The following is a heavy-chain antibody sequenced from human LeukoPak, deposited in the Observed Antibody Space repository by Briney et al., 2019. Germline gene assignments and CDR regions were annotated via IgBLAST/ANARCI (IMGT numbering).Heavy chain of an antibody. CDR1: GFTFSGYE. CDR3: AREGFTLKNFDY. V-gene: IGHV3-48*03. Sequence: QPGGSLRLSCAASGFTFSGYEMNWVRQAPGKGLEWVSYISSSGNTIYYADSVKGRFTISRDNAKNSLYLQMNSLRAEDTAVYYCAREGFTLKNFDYWGRGTLVTVSS. J-gene: IGHJ4*02. CDR2: ISSSGNTI.